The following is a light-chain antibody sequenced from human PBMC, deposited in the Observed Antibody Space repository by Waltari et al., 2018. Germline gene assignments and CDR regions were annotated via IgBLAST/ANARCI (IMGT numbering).Light chain of an antibody. CDR1: SCSVSTSYY. CDR3: ALDMGNDISV. Sequence: QTVVTQESSLSVSPGGTGTLTCGLSSCSVSTSYYPSWYQQTPGQPPRTLMYSTNLRSSGVPDRFSGYILGNKAALTITGAQADDESDYYCALDMGNDISVFGGGTRLSVL. V-gene: IGLV8-61*01. CDR2: STN. J-gene: IGLJ3*02.